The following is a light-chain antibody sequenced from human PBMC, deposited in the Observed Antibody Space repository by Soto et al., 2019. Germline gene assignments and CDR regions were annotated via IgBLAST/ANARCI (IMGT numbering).Light chain of an antibody. CDR2: HAS. CDR1: QTVATN. Sequence: EIVLTQSPATLSLSPGERGTLSCRASQTVATNLAWYQQKPGQAPRLLIYHASTRATGIPARFSGSGSGTEFTLTISSLQSEDFAVYYCQQYNQWPPWTFGQGTKVEIK. CDR3: QQYNQWPPWT. V-gene: IGKV3D-15*01. J-gene: IGKJ1*01.